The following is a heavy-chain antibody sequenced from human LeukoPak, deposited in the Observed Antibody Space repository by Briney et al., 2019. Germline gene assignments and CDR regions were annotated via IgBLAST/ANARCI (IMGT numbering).Heavy chain of an antibody. V-gene: IGHV1-18*01. D-gene: IGHD3-10*01. Sequence: ASVKVSCKASGYTFTSYGISWVRQAPGQGLEWMGWISAYNGNTNYAQKLQGRVTMTTDTSTSTAYMELRSLRSDDTAVYYCARLPDASESYKHYYYYGMDVWGQGTTVTVSS. J-gene: IGHJ6*02. CDR3: ARLPDASESYKHYYYYGMDV. CDR1: GYTFTSYG. CDR2: ISAYNGNT.